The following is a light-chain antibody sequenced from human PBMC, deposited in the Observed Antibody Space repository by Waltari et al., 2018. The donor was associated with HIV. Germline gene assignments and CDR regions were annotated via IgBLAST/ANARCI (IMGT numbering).Light chain of an antibody. V-gene: IGLV3-25*03. CDR3: QSADRSGSHVV. CDR1: ALPTRY. Sequence: SYELTQPPSMSVSPGQTARIHCFGDALPTRYAYWYQQRPGQAPVLVIYKDRERPSGIPERFSGSNSGTTVTLIISGVQPEDEADYYCQSADRSGSHVVFGGGTKVTV. CDR2: KDR. J-gene: IGLJ2*01.